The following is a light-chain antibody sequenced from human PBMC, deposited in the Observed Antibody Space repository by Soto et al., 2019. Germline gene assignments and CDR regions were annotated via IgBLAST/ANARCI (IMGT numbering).Light chain of an antibody. CDR1: QGISSW. V-gene: IGKV1-5*01. J-gene: IGKJ1*01. CDR2: DAS. CDR3: QQYNSPWT. Sequence: DKQMTQSPSTLSLSVGDGVTITCRASQGISSWLAWYQQKPGKAPKLLIYDASSLESGVPSRFSGSGSGTEFTLTISSLQPDDFATYYCQQYNSPWTFGQGTKVDIK.